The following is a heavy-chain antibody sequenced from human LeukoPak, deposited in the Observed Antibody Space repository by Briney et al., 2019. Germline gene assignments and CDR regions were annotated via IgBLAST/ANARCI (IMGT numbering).Heavy chain of an antibody. CDR1: GYTFTNYY. CDR2: INPSGGTT. CDR3: ARVWLGWPPDAFDI. Sequence: GASVKVSCKASGYTFTNYYIQWVRQAPGQGLEWMGIINPSGGTTSYAQKFQDRITMTRDTSTSTVYMELSSLRSEDTAVYYCARVWLGWPPDAFDIWGQGTMVTVSS. J-gene: IGHJ3*02. V-gene: IGHV1-46*01. D-gene: IGHD3-9*01.